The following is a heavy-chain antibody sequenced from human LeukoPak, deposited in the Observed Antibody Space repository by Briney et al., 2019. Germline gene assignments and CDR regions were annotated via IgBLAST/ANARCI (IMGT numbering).Heavy chain of an antibody. CDR2: IYTSGST. V-gene: IGHV4-4*07. D-gene: IGHD6-19*01. CDR1: GGSISSYY. J-gene: IGHJ5*02. Sequence: PSETLSLTCTVSGGSISSYYWSWIRQPAGKGLEWIGRIYTSGSTNYNPSLKSRVTMSVDTYKNQFSPKLSSVTAADTAVYYCARVYSSGWPNWFDPWGQGTLVTVSS. CDR3: ARVYSSGWPNWFDP.